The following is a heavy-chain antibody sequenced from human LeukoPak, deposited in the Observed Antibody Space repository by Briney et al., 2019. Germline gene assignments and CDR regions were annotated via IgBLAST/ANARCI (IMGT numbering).Heavy chain of an antibody. D-gene: IGHD5-12*01. Sequence: PSETLSLTCSVSGVSTSSYYWSWIRQPPGKGLEWIGYIYDSGSTNFKSPLKSRVTMSGDTSKNQFSLKVNSVTAADTAVYYCARHAENGYDRFDHWGPGTLVTVSS. CDR1: GVSTSSYY. CDR3: ARHAENGYDRFDH. J-gene: IGHJ4*02. V-gene: IGHV4-59*08. CDR2: IYDSGST.